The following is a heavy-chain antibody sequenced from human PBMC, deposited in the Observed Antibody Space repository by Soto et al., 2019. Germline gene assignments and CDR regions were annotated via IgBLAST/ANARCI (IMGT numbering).Heavy chain of an antibody. J-gene: IGHJ5*02. CDR3: ARGSDYYGSGSYEWFDP. D-gene: IGHD3-10*01. CDR1: GGSISSGGYY. Sequence: SETLSLTCTVSGGSISSGGYYWSWIRQHPGKGLEWIGYIYYSGSTYYNPSLKSRVTISVDTSKNQFSLKLSSVTAADTAVYYCARGSDYYGSGSYEWFDPWGQGTLVTVSS. CDR2: IYYSGST. V-gene: IGHV4-31*03.